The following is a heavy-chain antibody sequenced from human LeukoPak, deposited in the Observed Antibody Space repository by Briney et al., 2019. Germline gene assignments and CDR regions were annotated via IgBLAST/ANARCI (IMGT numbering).Heavy chain of an antibody. CDR1: RGSISSYY. V-gene: IGHV4-59*01. CDR3: ARVRVSSGSHPWYFAY. D-gene: IGHD3-22*01. Sequence: PSDTLSLTCTVARGSISSYYRSWIRQPPGQGLGWIGYIYYSGSTDYNPSLKSRVNISVDTSNNQFSLKLSSVTAADTAVYYCARVRVSSGSHPWYFAYWGQGTLVTVSS. CDR2: IYYSGST. J-gene: IGHJ4*02.